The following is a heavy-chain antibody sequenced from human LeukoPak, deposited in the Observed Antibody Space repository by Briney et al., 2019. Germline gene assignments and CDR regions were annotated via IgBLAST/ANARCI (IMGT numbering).Heavy chain of an antibody. CDR2: INHSGST. J-gene: IGHJ3*02. D-gene: IGHD3-22*01. Sequence: SETLPLTCAVYGGSFSGYYWSWIRQPPGKGLEWIGEINHSGSTNYNPSLKSRVTISVDTSKNQFSLKLSSVTAADTAVYYCASPEGITMIVEGGAFDIWGQGTMVTVSS. CDR3: ASPEGITMIVEGGAFDI. V-gene: IGHV4-34*01. CDR1: GGSFSGYY.